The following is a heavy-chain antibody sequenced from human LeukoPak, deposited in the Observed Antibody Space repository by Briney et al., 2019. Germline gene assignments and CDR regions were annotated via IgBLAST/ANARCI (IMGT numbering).Heavy chain of an antibody. J-gene: IGHJ4*02. CDR1: GFTFTSYA. V-gene: IGHV3-23*01. CDR2: ISGSGGST. D-gene: IGHD3-10*01. CDR3: AKDLSGDEDY. Sequence: GGSLRLSCAASGFTFTSYAMSWVRQAPGKGLKWVSAISGSGGSTYSADSVKGRFTISRDNSKNTLYLQMNSLRAEDTAVYSCAKDLSGDEDYWGQGTLVTVSS.